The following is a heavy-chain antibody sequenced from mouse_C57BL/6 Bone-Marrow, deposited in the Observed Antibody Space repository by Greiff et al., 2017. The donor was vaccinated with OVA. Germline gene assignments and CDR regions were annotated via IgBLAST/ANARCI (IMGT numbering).Heavy chain of an antibody. D-gene: IGHD3-3*01. CDR1: GYTFTSYG. CDR2: IYPRSGNT. V-gene: IGHV1-81*01. Sequence: VKLQQSGAELARPGASVKLSCKASGYTFTSYGISWVKQRTGQGLEWIGEIYPRSGNTYYNEKFKGKATLTADKSSSTAYMEIRSLTSEDAAVYVCARERGTPDYWGQGTTLTVSS. CDR3: ARERGTPDY. J-gene: IGHJ2*01.